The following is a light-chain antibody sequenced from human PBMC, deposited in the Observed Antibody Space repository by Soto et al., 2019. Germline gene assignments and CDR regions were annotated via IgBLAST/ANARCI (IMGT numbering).Light chain of an antibody. CDR2: GAS. Sequence: EIVLTQSPGTLSLSPGERATLSCRASQSVSSSYLAWYQQKPGQAPRLLIYGASSRATGIPDRFSGSGSGTDLTLTISRLEPEDFAVYYCQQDGSSPPITFGHGTRLEIK. J-gene: IGKJ5*01. V-gene: IGKV3-20*01. CDR1: QSVSSSY. CDR3: QQDGSSPPIT.